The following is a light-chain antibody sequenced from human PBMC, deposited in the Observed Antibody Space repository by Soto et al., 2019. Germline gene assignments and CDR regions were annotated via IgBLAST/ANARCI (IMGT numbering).Light chain of an antibody. CDR2: KAS. CDR1: QSISSW. Sequence: DIQMTQSPSTLSASVGDRVTITCRDSQSISSWLAWYQQKPGKATKLLIYKASSLESGVPSMFSCSGSGTEFTLTISSLQPDDFATYYCQQYNSYSWTFGQGTKVDIK. J-gene: IGKJ1*01. CDR3: QQYNSYSWT. V-gene: IGKV1-5*03.